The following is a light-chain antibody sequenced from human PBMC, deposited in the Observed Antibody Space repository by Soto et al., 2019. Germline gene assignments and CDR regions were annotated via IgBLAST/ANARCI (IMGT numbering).Light chain of an antibody. J-gene: IGKJ4*01. CDR2: DAP. CDR3: QQRSNGLT. V-gene: IGKV3-11*01. Sequence: EIVLTQSPATLSLSPGERATLSCRASQSVSSFLAWYQQKPGQAPRLLIYDAPNRATGTPARFSGSGSGTDFTLTISSLEPEDFAVYYCQQRSNGLTFGGGTKVDIK. CDR1: QSVSSF.